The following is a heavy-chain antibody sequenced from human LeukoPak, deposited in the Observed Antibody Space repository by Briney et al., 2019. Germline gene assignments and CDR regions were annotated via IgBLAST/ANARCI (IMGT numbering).Heavy chain of an antibody. CDR3: AKDNGDYGDYFTDH. Sequence: PGGSLRLSCAASGFTFSSYGMHWVRQAPGKGLEWVAVISYDGSNKYHADSVKGRFTIPRDNSKNTLYLQMNSLRAEDTAVYYCAKDNGDYGDYFTDHWGQGTLVTVSS. D-gene: IGHD4-17*01. CDR1: GFTFSSYG. CDR2: ISYDGSNK. V-gene: IGHV3-30*18. J-gene: IGHJ4*02.